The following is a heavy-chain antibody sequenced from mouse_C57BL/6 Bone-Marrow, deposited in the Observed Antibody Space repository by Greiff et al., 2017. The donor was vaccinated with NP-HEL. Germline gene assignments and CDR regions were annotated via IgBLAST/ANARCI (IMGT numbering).Heavy chain of an antibody. V-gene: IGHV5-17*01. CDR2: ISSGGSTI. CDR3: ARRGIRDYYAMDY. CDR1: GFTFSDYG. J-gene: IGHJ4*01. Sequence: EVKVVESGGGLVKPGGSLKLSCAASGFTFSDYGMHWFRQAPEKGLGGVAYISSGGSTIYYAAPGKGRFTISRDNAKNTLFLQMTSLRSEDTAMYYCARRGIRDYYAMDYWGQGTSVTVSS. D-gene: IGHD2-4*01.